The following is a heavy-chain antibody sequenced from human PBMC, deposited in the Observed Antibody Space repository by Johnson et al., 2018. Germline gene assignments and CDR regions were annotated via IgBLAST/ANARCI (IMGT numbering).Heavy chain of an antibody. V-gene: IGHV3-7*01. CDR1: KFTFSNHW. D-gene: IGHD2-15*01. J-gene: IGHJ3*02. CDR2: IQQDGSEK. Sequence: EVQLVETGGGLVQPGGSLRLSCAASKFTFSNHWMSWVRQAPGKGLEWVAHIQQDGSEKYYVDSVKGRFTISRDNAENSMYLQMNSLRGEETAVYYCGREWVVGAATDAFDIWGQGTMVNVSS. CDR3: GREWVVGAATDAFDI.